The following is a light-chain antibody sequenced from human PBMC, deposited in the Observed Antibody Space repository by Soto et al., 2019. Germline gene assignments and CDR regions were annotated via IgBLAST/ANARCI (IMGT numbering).Light chain of an antibody. CDR3: QQANSFPLT. J-gene: IGKJ4*01. CDR1: QGISSL. Sequence: DIQMTQSPSSVSASVGDRVTITCRASQGISSLLAWYQQKPGKAPNLLIHTASSLQSGVPSRFRGSGYGTDFTLTISSLQPEDFATYYCQQANSFPLTFGGGTKVEIK. V-gene: IGKV1-12*01. CDR2: TAS.